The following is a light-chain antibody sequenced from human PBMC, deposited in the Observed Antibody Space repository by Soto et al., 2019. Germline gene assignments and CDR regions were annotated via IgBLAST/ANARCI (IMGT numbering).Light chain of an antibody. Sequence: DIQMTQSPSSLSASVGDRVTITCRSSQTISTFLHWSQQKQGKAPHLLIYDASSLQSGVPSMFSGSGSGTDFTLTISSLQPEDFATYYCQHSYSTPPRTFGQGTKVDIK. CDR2: DAS. V-gene: IGKV1-39*01. CDR1: QTISTF. CDR3: QHSYSTPPRT. J-gene: IGKJ1*01.